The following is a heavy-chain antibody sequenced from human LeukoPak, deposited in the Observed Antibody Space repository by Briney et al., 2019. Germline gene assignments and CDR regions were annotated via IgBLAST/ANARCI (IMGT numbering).Heavy chain of an antibody. CDR1: GFTYKNYG. Sequence: GGSLRLSRAASGFTYKNYGMNGVRQAPGKGLAWVSSISSGSSYIDYADSLQGRFTISRDNAKNSVYLQMNRLRAEDTAVYYCARSKGGAQREYGMDVWGQGTTVTVSS. CDR2: ISSGSSYI. V-gene: IGHV3-21*06. CDR3: ARSKGGAQREYGMDV. D-gene: IGHD1-1*01. J-gene: IGHJ6*02.